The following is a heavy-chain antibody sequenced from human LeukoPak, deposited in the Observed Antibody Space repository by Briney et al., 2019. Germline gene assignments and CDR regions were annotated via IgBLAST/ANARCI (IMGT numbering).Heavy chain of an antibody. CDR3: ARDVNGDYSFDY. V-gene: IGHV3-21*01. D-gene: IGHD4-17*01. J-gene: IGHJ4*02. Sequence: GGSLRLSCAASGFTFSSYSMNWVRQAPGKGLEWVSSISSSSSYIYYADSVKGRFTISRDNAKNSLYLQMNSLRAEDTAVYYCARDVNGDYSFDYWGQGTLVTASS. CDR2: ISSSSSYI. CDR1: GFTFSSYS.